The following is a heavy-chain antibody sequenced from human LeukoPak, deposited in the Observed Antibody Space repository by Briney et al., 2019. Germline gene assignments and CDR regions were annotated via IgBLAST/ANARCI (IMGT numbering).Heavy chain of an antibody. CDR2: IYYSGST. Sequence: SETQSLTCTVSGGSISSSSYYWAWIRQPPGKGLEWIGFIYYSGSTYYNPSLKSRVTISVDTSKSQFSLKLSSVTAADTAVYYCARRNSGSSYGYFDFWGQGTLVTVSS. V-gene: IGHV4-39*01. J-gene: IGHJ4*02. CDR3: ARRNSGSSYGYFDF. CDR1: GGSISSSSYY. D-gene: IGHD1-26*01.